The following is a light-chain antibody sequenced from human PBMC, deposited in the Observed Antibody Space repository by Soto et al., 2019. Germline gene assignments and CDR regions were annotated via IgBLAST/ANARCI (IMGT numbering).Light chain of an antibody. J-gene: IGLJ1*01. Sequence: QSVLTQPASVSGSPGQSITISCTGTSSDVGGYNYVSWYQQHPDKAPKLMIYDVSNRPSGVSNRFSGSKSGNTASLSISGLQAGDEADYYCSSYTSSSTRVFGTGTKVTVL. CDR1: SSDVGGYNY. CDR3: SSYTSSSTRV. V-gene: IGLV2-14*01. CDR2: DVS.